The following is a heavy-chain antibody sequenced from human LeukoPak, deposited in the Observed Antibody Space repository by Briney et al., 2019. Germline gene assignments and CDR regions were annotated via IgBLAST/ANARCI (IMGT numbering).Heavy chain of an antibody. CDR1: GGSITSSPYH. V-gene: IGHV4-39*01. Sequence: SETLSLTCTVSGGSITSSPYHWAWIRQPPGRGPEWIGTVSHTGATQYSPSLTSRVTISVDTSKNQFSLKLSSVTAADTAVYYCARQDVVVSFDYWGQGTLVTVSS. J-gene: IGHJ4*02. D-gene: IGHD2-15*01. CDR2: VSHTGAT. CDR3: ARQDVVVSFDY.